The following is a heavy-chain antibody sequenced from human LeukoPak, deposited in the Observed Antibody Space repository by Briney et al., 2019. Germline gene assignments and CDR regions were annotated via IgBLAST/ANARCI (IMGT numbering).Heavy chain of an antibody. V-gene: IGHV1-24*01. Sequence: ASVKVSCKVSGYTLTELSMHWVRQAPGKGLEWMGGFDPEDGETIYAQKFQGRVTMTEDTSTDTAYMELSSLRSEDTAVYYCATDSSLVVAAADYYYYGMDVWGQGTTVTVSS. D-gene: IGHD2-15*01. CDR1: GYTLTELS. J-gene: IGHJ6*02. CDR2: FDPEDGET. CDR3: ATDSSLVVAAADYYYYGMDV.